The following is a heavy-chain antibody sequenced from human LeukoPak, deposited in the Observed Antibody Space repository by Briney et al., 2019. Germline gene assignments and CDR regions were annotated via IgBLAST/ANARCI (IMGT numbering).Heavy chain of an antibody. D-gene: IGHD6-13*01. CDR1: GFSVRTSGGC. CDR3: AHSSSWTGGYFDY. J-gene: IGHJ4*02. V-gene: IGHV2-70*11. Sequence: ASGPALVKPTQTLTLICTFSGFSVRTSGGCGGWIRQPPGKALEWLARSDWDADTYYSPSLKTRLTTSNDTSKHQVVLTMTNMDPVDTATYYCAHSSSWTGGYFDYWGQGTLVTVSS. CDR2: SDWDADT.